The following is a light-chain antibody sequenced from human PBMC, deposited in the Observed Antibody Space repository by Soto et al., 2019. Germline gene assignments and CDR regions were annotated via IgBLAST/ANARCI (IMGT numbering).Light chain of an antibody. J-gene: IGKJ1*01. Sequence: AIRMTQSPSSLSASTGDRVTITCLASQGISSYLAWYQQKPGKAPKLLIYAASTLQSGVPSRFSGSGSGTDFTLTISCLQSEDFATYYCQQYNRYAWTFGQGTKVDIK. CDR3: QQYNRYAWT. CDR1: QGISSY. V-gene: IGKV1-8*01. CDR2: AAS.